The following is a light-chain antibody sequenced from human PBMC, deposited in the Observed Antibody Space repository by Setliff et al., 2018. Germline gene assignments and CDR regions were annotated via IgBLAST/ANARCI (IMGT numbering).Light chain of an antibody. CDR2: EVT. J-gene: IGLJ1*01. V-gene: IGLV2-8*01. CDR3: SSYAGGSNLV. CDR1: SSVVGGYNY. Sequence: QSVLTQPPSASGSPGQSVTISCTGTSSVVGGYNYVSWYQQHPGKAPKLMIYEVTKRPPGAPARFSGSNSGNTASLTVSGLQAEDEADYYCSSYAGGSNLVFGTGTKVTVL.